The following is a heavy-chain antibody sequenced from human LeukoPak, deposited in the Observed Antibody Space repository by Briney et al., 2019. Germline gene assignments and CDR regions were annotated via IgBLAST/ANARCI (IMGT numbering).Heavy chain of an antibody. CDR3: ARDHIAAAGTVFDY. CDR1: GGSVSSGSYY. CDR2: IYYSGST. J-gene: IGHJ4*02. V-gene: IGHV4-61*01. Sequence: PSETLSLTCTVSGGSVSSGSYYWSWIRQPPGKGLEWIGYIYYSGSTNYNPSLKSRVTISVDTSKNQFSLKLSSVTAADTAVYYCARDHIAAAGTVFDYWGQGTLVTVSS. D-gene: IGHD6-13*01.